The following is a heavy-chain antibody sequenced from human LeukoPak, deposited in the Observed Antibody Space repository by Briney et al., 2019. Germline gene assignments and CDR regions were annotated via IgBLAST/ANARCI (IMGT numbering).Heavy chain of an antibody. Sequence: GGSLRLSCAASGFTFSSYYMSWVRQAPGKGLEWISGICGSGGSTYYADSVKGRFTISRDNSKNTLYLQMNSLRAEDTAVYYCARDQVGYNSGWGQGTLVTVSS. J-gene: IGHJ4*02. V-gene: IGHV3-23*01. CDR2: ICGSGGST. CDR3: ARDQVGYNSG. CDR1: GFTFSSYY. D-gene: IGHD5-24*01.